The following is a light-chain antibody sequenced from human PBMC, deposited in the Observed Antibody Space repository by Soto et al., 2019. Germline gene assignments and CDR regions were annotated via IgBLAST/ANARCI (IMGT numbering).Light chain of an antibody. Sequence: SYELTQPPSVSVSPGQTASITCSGDKLGDKYACWYQQKPGQSPVLVIYQDSQRPSGIPERFSGSNSGNTATLTISGTQAMDEADYYCQAWDNNTVVFGGGTKLTVL. V-gene: IGLV3-1*01. J-gene: IGLJ2*01. CDR3: QAWDNNTVV. CDR2: QDS. CDR1: KLGDKY.